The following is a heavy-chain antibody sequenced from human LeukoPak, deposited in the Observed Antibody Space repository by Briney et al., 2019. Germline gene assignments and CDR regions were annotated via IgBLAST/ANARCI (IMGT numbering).Heavy chain of an antibody. V-gene: IGHV3-7*01. Sequence: PGGSLRLSCAASGFTFSTAWMFWVRQAPGKGLEWVATIKQDGSEKHYLDSVKGRFTISRDNSKKTMYLQMNSLRVEDTAVYYCARDPPGSGWALDYWGQGTLVTVSS. CDR2: IKQDGSEK. D-gene: IGHD6-19*01. CDR3: ARDPPGSGWALDY. CDR1: GFTFSTAW. J-gene: IGHJ4*02.